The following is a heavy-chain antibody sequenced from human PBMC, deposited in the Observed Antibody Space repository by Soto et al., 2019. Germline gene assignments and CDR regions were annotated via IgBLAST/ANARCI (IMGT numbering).Heavy chain of an antibody. CDR3: ASAEKAYDDGVDS. Sequence: HLVESGGGVVQPGRSLRLSCVASGFSFSSYGMHWVRQTPGKGLEWVALIWYDGTKKYYGDSVKGRFIISRDDSKNTVYLQMNSLRAEDTARYHCASAEKAYDDGVDSWGQGTLVTVS. CDR1: GFSFSSYG. J-gene: IGHJ4*02. CDR2: IWYDGTKK. D-gene: IGHD5-12*01. V-gene: IGHV3-33*01.